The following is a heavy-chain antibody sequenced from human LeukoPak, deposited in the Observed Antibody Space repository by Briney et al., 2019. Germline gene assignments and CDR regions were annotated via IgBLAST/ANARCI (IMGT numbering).Heavy chain of an antibody. CDR3: ARDNGDSSSGWFDY. CDR1: GGSISSSSYY. J-gene: IGHJ4*02. Sequence: PSETLSLTCTVSGGSISSSSYYWGWIRQPPGKGLEWIGSIYYSGSTNYNPSLKSRVTMSVDTSKNQFSLKLSSVTAADTAVYYCARDNGDSSSGWFDYWGQGTLVTVSS. CDR2: IYYSGST. V-gene: IGHV4-39*07. D-gene: IGHD6-6*01.